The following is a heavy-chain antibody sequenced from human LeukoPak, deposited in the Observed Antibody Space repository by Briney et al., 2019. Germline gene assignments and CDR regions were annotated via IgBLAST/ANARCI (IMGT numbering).Heavy chain of an antibody. V-gene: IGHV4-34*01. CDR1: GGSFSGYY. J-gene: IGHJ4*02. Sequence: SETLSLTCAVYGGSFSGYYWSWIRQPPGKGLEWIGEIYHSGSTNYNPSLKSRVTISVDKSKNQFSLKLSSVTAADTAVYYCASVGGARSSGWYNTFDYWGQGTLVTVSS. CDR2: IYHSGST. D-gene: IGHD6-13*01. CDR3: ASVGGARSSGWYNTFDY.